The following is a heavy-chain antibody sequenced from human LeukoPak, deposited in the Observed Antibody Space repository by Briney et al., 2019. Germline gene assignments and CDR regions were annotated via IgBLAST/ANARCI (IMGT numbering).Heavy chain of an antibody. Sequence: PGGSLRLSCAASGFTFSSYAMSWVRQAPGKGLEWVSAISGSGGSTYYADSVKGRFTISRDNSKNTLYLLMNSLRAEDTAVYYCARGADYNWNPLGFGYWGQGTLVTVSS. CDR3: ARGADYNWNPLGFGY. CDR2: ISGSGGST. D-gene: IGHD1-20*01. J-gene: IGHJ4*02. V-gene: IGHV3-23*01. CDR1: GFTFSSYA.